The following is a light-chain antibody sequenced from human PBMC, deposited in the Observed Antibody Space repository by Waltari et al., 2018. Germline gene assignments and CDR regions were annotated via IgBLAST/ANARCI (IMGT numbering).Light chain of an antibody. Sequence: QSVLTQPPSASGAPGQRVPITCSIGSSNIGSNTVNWYQQFPGTAPKLLMFNDDQRASGVPGRFSGSRSVTSASLAISGLQSEDEATYYCAAWDDTLKGLFGGGTTLTVL. CDR1: SSNIGSNT. V-gene: IGLV1-44*01. CDR3: AAWDDTLKGL. CDR2: NDD. J-gene: IGLJ3*02.